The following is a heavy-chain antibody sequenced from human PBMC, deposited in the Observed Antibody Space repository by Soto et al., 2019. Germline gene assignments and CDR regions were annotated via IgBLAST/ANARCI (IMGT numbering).Heavy chain of an antibody. V-gene: IGHV4-39*01. D-gene: IGHD2-8*01. J-gene: IGHJ4*02. CDR1: GGSISSSSYY. CDR2: IYYSGST. CDR3: ARISCSVLLVYANGDY. Sequence: QLQLQESGPGLVKPSETLSLTCTVSGGSISSSSYYWGWIRQPPGKGLEWIGSIYYSGSTYYNPSLKSRVTISVDTSKNQFSLKLSSVTAADTAVYYCARISCSVLLVYANGDYLGQGTLVTASP.